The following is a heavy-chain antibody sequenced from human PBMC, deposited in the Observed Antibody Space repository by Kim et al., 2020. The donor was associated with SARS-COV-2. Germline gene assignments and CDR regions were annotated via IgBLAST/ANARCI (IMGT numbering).Heavy chain of an antibody. D-gene: IGHD2-21*02. V-gene: IGHV4-34*01. Sequence: SETLSLTCAVYGGSFSGYYWSWIRQPPGKGLEWIGEINHSGSTNYNPSLKSRVTISVDTSKNQFSLKLSSVTAADTAVYYCARVEAGIVVVTAKNNAFDVWGQGTMVTVSS. CDR3: ARVEAGIVVVTAKNNAFDV. CDR1: GGSFSGYY. J-gene: IGHJ3*01. CDR2: INHSGST.